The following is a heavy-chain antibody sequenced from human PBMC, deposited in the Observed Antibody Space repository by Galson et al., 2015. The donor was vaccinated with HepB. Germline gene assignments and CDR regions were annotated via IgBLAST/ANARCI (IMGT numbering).Heavy chain of an antibody. CDR2: INEDGSEK. CDR3: ARDSEQWLAVDS. J-gene: IGHJ4*02. D-gene: IGHD6-19*01. Sequence: SLRLSCAASGFSFSSYWMSWIRQAPGKGLQRVASINEDGSEKNYVDSVKGRFTISRDNAKNSVYLQMNSLRAEDTAVYYCARDSEQWLAVDSWGQGTLVIVSS. CDR1: GFSFSSYW. V-gene: IGHV3-7*03.